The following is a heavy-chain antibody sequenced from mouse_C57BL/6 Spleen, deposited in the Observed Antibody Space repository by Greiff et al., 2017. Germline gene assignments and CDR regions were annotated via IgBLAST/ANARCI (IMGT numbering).Heavy chain of an antibody. J-gene: IGHJ3*01. CDR1: GYTFTSYW. Sequence: QVQLQQPGAELVKPGASVKLSCKASGYTFTSYWMHWVKQRPGQGLEWIGMIHPNSGSTNYNEKFKSKATLTVDKSSNTAYMQLSSLTSEDSAVYYCARSRDSCDYVSWFAYWGQGTLVTVSA. D-gene: IGHD2-4*01. CDR2: IHPNSGST. CDR3: ARSRDSCDYVSWFAY. V-gene: IGHV1-64*01.